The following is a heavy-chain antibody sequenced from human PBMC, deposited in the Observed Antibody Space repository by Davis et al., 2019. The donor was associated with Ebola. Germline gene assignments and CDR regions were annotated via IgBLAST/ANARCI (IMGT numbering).Heavy chain of an antibody. Sequence: PGGSLRLSCAASRFTFSSYSMNWVRQAPGKGLEWVSYFSSSSSSIYYADSVKGRFTISRDNAKNSLYLQMNSLRDEDTAVYYCARVTGLPAANFYYYVMDVWGQGTTVTVSS. D-gene: IGHD2-2*01. CDR3: ARVTGLPAANFYYYVMDV. CDR1: RFTFSSYS. V-gene: IGHV3-48*02. J-gene: IGHJ6*02. CDR2: FSSSSSSI.